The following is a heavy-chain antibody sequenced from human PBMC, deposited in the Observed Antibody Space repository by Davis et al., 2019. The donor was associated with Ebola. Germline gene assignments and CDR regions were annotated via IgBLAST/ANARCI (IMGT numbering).Heavy chain of an antibody. CDR1: GFTFDSYA. V-gene: IGHV3-23*01. CDR2: ASGSGATT. Sequence: PGGSLRLSCAASGFTFDSYAMSWVRQAPGQGLEWVSVASGSGATTYYADSVKGRFTISRDNAKNSLYLQMNSLRAEDTAVYYCARETVVEKPPDAFDIWGQGTMVTVSS. CDR3: ARETVVEKPPDAFDI. J-gene: IGHJ3*02. D-gene: IGHD4-23*01.